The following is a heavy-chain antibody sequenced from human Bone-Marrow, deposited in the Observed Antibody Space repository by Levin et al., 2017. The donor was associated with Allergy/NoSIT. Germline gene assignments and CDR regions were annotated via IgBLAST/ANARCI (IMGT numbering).Heavy chain of an antibody. CDR2: IKSKTDGGTT. CDR3: TTIRGYSYVNYMDV. V-gene: IGHV3-15*01. Sequence: TSGGSLRLSCAASGFSFSNAWMSWVRQAPGKGLEWVGRIKSKTDGGTTDYAAPVKGRFTISRDDPKNTLFLQMNSLKTEDTAVYYCTTIRGYSYVNYMDVWGKGTTVTVSS. J-gene: IGHJ6*03. CDR1: GFSFSNAW.